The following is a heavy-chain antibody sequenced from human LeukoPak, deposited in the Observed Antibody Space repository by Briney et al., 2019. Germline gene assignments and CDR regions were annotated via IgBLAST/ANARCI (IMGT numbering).Heavy chain of an antibody. CDR1: GRSISNYY. J-gene: IGHJ4*02. D-gene: IGHD6-13*01. V-gene: IGHV4-59*07. Sequence: SDTLSLTCTVSGRSISNYYGSWTRQPPGRGLEWIGYIYYSGTTNYNPSLKSRVTISVDTSKNQFSLKLNSVTAADTAVYYCARGVYIAAAQYGYWGQGTLVTVSS. CDR2: IYYSGTT. CDR3: ARGVYIAAAQYGY.